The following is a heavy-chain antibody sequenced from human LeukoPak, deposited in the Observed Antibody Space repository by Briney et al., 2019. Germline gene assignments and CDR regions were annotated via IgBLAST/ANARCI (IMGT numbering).Heavy chain of an antibody. CDR2: ITLDGSDS. J-gene: IGHJ4*02. D-gene: IGHD1-1*01. V-gene: IGHV3-7*04. CDR1: GFPFSSYW. CDR3: TTENWYVFEN. Sequence: GGSLRLSCAASGFPFSSYWIAWVRQAPGQGLEWVATITLDGSDSYYVDSVKVRFTVSRDNAKNSLYLQMNSLRVEETAVFYCTTENWYVFENWGQGSLVTVSS.